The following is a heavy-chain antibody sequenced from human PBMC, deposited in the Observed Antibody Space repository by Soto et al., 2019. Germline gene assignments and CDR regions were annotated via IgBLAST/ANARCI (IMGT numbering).Heavy chain of an antibody. D-gene: IGHD4-17*01. CDR3: VTLGDFDGFLDY. CDR2: IIPILGIA. J-gene: IGHJ4*02. V-gene: IGHV1-69*02. Sequence: QVQLVQSGAAVKKPGSSVKVSCKASGGTFSSYTISWVRQAPGQGLEWMGRIIPILGIANYAQKFQGRVTITADKSTSTAYMELSSLRSEDTAVYYCVTLGDFDGFLDYWGQGTLVTVSS. CDR1: GGTFSSYT.